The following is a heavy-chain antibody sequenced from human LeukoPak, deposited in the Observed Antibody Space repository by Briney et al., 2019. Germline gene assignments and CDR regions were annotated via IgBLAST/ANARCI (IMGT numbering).Heavy chain of an antibody. Sequence: ASVKVSCKASGYTFTGYYMHWVRQAPGQGLELMGWINPNSGGTNYAQKFQGRVTMTRDTSISTAYMELSRLRSDDTAVYYCARKYSSSWYGGAYYFDYWGQGTLVTVSS. D-gene: IGHD6-13*01. CDR3: ARKYSSSWYGGAYYFDY. V-gene: IGHV1-2*02. CDR1: GYTFTGYY. CDR2: INPNSGGT. J-gene: IGHJ4*02.